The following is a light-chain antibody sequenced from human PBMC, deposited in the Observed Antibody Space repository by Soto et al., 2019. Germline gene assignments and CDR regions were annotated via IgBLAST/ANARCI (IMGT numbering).Light chain of an antibody. CDR1: QDISTW. CDR2: SAS. CDR3: QQVNNFPRT. V-gene: IGKV1D-12*01. J-gene: IGKJ2*01. Sequence: DIQMTQSPSSMSASVGDRVTITCRASQDISTWLAWYQQKPGKAPRLLIHSASTLQIGVPSRFSGSGSGTYFTLTISSLQPEDFATYCCQQVNNFPRTFGQGTKVAIK.